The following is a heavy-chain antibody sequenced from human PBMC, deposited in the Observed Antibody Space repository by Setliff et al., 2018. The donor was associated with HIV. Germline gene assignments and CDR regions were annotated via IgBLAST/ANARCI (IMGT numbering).Heavy chain of an antibody. CDR2: INHRGTT. D-gene: IGHD7-27*01. CDR3: ARLEEAVNGGGFDP. CDR1: GGSISDNY. V-gene: IGHV4-59*01. J-gene: IGHJ5*02. Sequence: SETLSLTCTVSGGSISDNYWSWLRQSPGKGLEWLGYINHRGTTEYNPSLRSRVTISVDTSKNQFSLKLNSVTAADTAVYFCARLEEAVNGGGFDPWGPGTLVTV.